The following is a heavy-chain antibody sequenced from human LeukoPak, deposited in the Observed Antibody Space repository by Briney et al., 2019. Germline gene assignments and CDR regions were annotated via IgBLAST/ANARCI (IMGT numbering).Heavy chain of an antibody. Sequence: PSETLSLTCAVYGVSFSGYYWSWIRQPPGKGQEWIGEINHSGSTNYNPSLKSRVTISVDTSKNQFSLKLSSVTAADTAVDYCARGSGGSERRYFDYWGQGTLVTVSS. J-gene: IGHJ4*02. D-gene: IGHD3-16*01. CDR1: GVSFSGYY. V-gene: IGHV4-34*01. CDR2: INHSGST. CDR3: ARGSGGSERRYFDY.